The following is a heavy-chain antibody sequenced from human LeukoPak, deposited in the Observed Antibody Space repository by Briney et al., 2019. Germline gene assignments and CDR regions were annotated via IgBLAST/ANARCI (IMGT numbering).Heavy chain of an antibody. V-gene: IGHV3-23*01. D-gene: IGHD6-19*01. J-gene: IGHJ4*02. Sequence: GGSLRLSCAASGFIFSSHGMNWVRQAPGKGLEWVSAISGSGGTTYYADSVKGRFTISRDNSKSTLYLQINSLRAEDTAVYYCAKDHLPGIVVADRDYWGQGTLVTVSS. CDR2: ISGSGGTT. CDR3: AKDHLPGIVVADRDY. CDR1: GFIFSSHG.